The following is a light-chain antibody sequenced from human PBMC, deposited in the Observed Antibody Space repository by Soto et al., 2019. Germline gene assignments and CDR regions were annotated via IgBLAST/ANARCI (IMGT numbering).Light chain of an antibody. V-gene: IGKV2-30*02. CDR2: KVS. CDR3: MQRTHVPIT. CDR1: QSLVHSDGNTY. Sequence: VLTQSPLSLPVTLGQPASISCRSSQSLVHSDGNTYLSWFQQRPGQSPRRLIYKVSNRDSGAPDRFSGSGSGTDFTLKISRVEAEDVGVYYCMQRTHVPITFGQGTRLEIK. J-gene: IGKJ5*01.